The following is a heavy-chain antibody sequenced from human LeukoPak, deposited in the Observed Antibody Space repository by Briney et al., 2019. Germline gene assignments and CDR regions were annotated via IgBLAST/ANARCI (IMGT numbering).Heavy chain of an antibody. Sequence: PGGSLRLSCAASGFSVSSYAMSWARQAPGKGLEWVSAISGSGGSTYYADSVKGRFTISRDNSKNTLYLQMNSLRAEDTAVYSCAKDKAYRIYYYGMDVWGQGTTVTVSS. J-gene: IGHJ6*02. D-gene: IGHD2/OR15-2a*01. CDR1: GFSVSSYA. CDR3: AKDKAYRIYYYGMDV. V-gene: IGHV3-23*01. CDR2: ISGSGGST.